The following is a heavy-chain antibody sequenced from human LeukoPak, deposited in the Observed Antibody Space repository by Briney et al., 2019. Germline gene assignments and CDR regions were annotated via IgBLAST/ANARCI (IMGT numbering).Heavy chain of an antibody. CDR1: GGSIGSYY. CDR2: INHSGST. J-gene: IGHJ4*02. CDR3: ARGWYDYVWGSYPDY. D-gene: IGHD3-16*01. Sequence: SETLSLTCTVSGGSIGSYYWSWIRQPPGKGLEWIGEINHSGSTNYNPSLKSRVTISVDTSKNQFSLKLSSVTAADTAVYYCARGWYDYVWGSYPDYWGQGTLVTVSS. V-gene: IGHV4-34*01.